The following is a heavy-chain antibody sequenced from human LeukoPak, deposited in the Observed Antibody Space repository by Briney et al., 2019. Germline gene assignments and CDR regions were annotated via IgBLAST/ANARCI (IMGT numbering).Heavy chain of an antibody. D-gene: IGHD5-18*01. V-gene: IGHV1-8*01. CDR3: ARDSYGSLPGFDY. Sequence: ASVKVSCKASGYTFTSYDINWVRQATGQGLEWMGWMNPNSGNTGYAQKFQGRVTMTTDTSTSTAYMELRSLRSDDTAVYYCARDSYGSLPGFDYWGQGTLVTVSS. J-gene: IGHJ4*02. CDR2: MNPNSGNT. CDR1: GYTFTSYD.